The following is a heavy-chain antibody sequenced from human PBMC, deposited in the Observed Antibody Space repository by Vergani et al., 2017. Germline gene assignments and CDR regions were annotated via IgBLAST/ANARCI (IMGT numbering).Heavy chain of an antibody. CDR1: GGSISSGGYY. J-gene: IGHJ5*02. CDR2: IYYSGST. CDR3: ARDVGPPSGWFDP. Sequence: QVQLQESGPGLVKPSQTLSLTCTVSGGSISSGGYYWSWIRQHPGKGLEWIGYIYYSGSTYYNPSLNSLVTISVDTSKNPCPLKRSSVTAADTAVYYCARDVGPPSGWFDPWGQGTLVTVSS. V-gene: IGHV4-31*01. D-gene: IGHD1-26*01.